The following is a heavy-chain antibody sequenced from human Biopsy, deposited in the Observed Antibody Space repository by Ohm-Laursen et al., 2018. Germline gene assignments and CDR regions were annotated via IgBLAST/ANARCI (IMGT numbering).Heavy chain of an antibody. CDR1: GGSISNNNYY. J-gene: IGHJ5*02. D-gene: IGHD3-22*01. Sequence: SDTLSLTCTVSGGSISNNNYYWGWIRQPPGKGLEWIGSIFYRGSTQYKPSLKSRVNISEDTSKNQLSLKRNSVTAADTAVYYCARDYDTSGYYYVSWGQGTLVTVSS. CDR3: ARDYDTSGYYYVS. CDR2: IFYRGST. V-gene: IGHV4-39*01.